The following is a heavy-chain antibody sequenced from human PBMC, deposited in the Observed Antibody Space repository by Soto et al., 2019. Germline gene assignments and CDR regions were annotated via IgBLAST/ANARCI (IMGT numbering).Heavy chain of an antibody. CDR2: IYYSGST. D-gene: IGHD6-6*01. J-gene: IGHJ4*02. Sequence: SETLSLTCTVSGGSISSSSYYWGWIRQPPGKGLEWIGSIYYSGSTYYNPSLKSRVTISVDTSKNQFSLKLSSVTAADTAVYYCASLRKSIAARPWFDYWGQGTLVTVSS. V-gene: IGHV4-39*01. CDR1: GGSISSSSYY. CDR3: ASLRKSIAARPWFDY.